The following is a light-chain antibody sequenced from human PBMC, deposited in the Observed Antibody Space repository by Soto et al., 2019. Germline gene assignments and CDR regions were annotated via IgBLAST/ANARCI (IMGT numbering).Light chain of an antibody. CDR3: CSYAGSTTYV. Sequence: ALTPPASVSGSPGQSVTLSCPGTSSDVGSYNLVSWYQQHPGKAPKLMIYEVSKRPSGVSNRFSGNTSGNAAPPTISGLQDEDEDDYYCCSYAGSTTYVFGTGTKLTVL. CDR2: EVS. CDR1: SSDVGSYNL. J-gene: IGLJ1*01. V-gene: IGLV2-23*02.